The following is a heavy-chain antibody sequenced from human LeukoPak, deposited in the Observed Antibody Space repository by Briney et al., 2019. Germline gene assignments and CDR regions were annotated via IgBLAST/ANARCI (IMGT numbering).Heavy chain of an antibody. CDR3: TTTDISRITIFGVVTPHEDY. CDR2: IRSKAYGGTT. D-gene: IGHD3-3*01. V-gene: IGHV3-49*04. CDR1: GFTFGDYA. Sequence: PGGSLRLSCTASGFTFGDYAMSWVRQAPGKGLEWVGFIRSKAYGGTTEYAASVKGRFTISRGDSKSIAYLQMNSLKTEDTAVYYCTTTDISRITIFGVVTPHEDYWGQGTLVTVSS. J-gene: IGHJ4*02.